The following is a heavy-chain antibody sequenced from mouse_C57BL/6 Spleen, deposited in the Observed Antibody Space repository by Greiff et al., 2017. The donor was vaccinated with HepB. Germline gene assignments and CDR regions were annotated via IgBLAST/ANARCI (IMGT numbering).Heavy chain of an antibody. CDR1: GFTFSSYA. CDR3: ARDERYYGSSYEYFDY. Sequence: EVKLMESGGGLVKPGGSLKLSCAASGFTFSSYAMSWVRQTPEKRLEWVATISDGGSYTYYPDNVKGRFTISRDNAKNNLYLQMSHLKSEDTAMYYCARDERYYGSSYEYFDYWGQGTTLTVSS. J-gene: IGHJ2*01. CDR2: ISDGGSYT. D-gene: IGHD1-1*01. V-gene: IGHV5-4*01.